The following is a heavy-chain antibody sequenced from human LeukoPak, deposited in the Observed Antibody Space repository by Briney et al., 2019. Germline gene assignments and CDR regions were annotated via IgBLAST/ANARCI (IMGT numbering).Heavy chain of an antibody. D-gene: IGHD3-22*01. CDR3: AYDSRGYPNGNFDY. Sequence: PGRSLRLSCAASGFTFSSYGMHWVRQAPGKGLEWVAVISYDGSNKYYADSVKGRFTISRDNSKNTLYLQMNSLRAEDTAVYYCAYDSRGYPNGNFDYWGQGTLVTVSS. J-gene: IGHJ4*02. V-gene: IGHV3-30*03. CDR2: ISYDGSNK. CDR1: GFTFSSYG.